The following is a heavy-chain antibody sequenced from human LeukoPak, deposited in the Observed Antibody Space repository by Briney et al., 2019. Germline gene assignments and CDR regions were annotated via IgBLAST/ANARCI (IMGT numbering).Heavy chain of an antibody. Sequence: ASVKVSCKASGYTFIGYYMHWVRQAPGQGLEWMGWINPNSGGTNYAQKFQGRVTMTRDTSTSTAYMELSRLRSDDTAVYYCARGRLLRSMVAATREYFQHWGQGSPATVSS. V-gene: IGHV1-2*02. D-gene: IGHD2-15*01. CDR2: INPNSGGT. CDR1: GYTFIGYY. CDR3: ARGRLLRSMVAATREYFQH. J-gene: IGHJ1*01.